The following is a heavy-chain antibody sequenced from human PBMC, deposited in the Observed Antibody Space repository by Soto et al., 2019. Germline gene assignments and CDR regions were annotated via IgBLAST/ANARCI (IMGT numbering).Heavy chain of an antibody. J-gene: IGHJ4*02. CDR2: IRRKANNYAT. Sequence: GSLKLSCAVPWLTFSGSGMHWGRQASGKGLEWVGHIRRKANNYATAYAASVKGRFTISRDDSKNTAYLQMNSLKTEDTAVYYCSANDHDDHTNFDQWGQGTVVTVSS. CDR1: WLTFSGSG. V-gene: IGHV3-73*01. CDR3: SANDHDDHTNFDQ. D-gene: IGHD3-16*01.